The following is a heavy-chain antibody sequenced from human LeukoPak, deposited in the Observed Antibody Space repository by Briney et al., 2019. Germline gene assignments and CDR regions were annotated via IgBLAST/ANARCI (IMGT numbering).Heavy chain of an antibody. V-gene: IGHV4-39*01. J-gene: IGHJ1*01. CDR1: GDSVSRSDSY. CDR3: ARRRYYDGSGYLE. Sequence: SETLSLTCSLSGDSVSRSDSYWDWIRQPPGKGLEWIGTIYYSGRTYYSPSLKSRVTMSVDPSNNQFSLNLRSVTAADTAVYYCARRRYYDGSGYLEWGQGTLLSVSS. D-gene: IGHD3-22*01. CDR2: IYYSGRT.